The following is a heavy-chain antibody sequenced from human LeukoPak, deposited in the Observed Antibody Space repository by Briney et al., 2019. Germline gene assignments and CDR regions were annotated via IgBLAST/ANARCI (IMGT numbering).Heavy chain of an antibody. CDR3: ARDRAVVPALNWFDP. V-gene: IGHV1-2*02. J-gene: IGHJ5*02. Sequence: GASVKVSCKTSGYTFSAFYMHWLRQAPGQGLEWMGWMHPNSGGTNYAQNFQGRVTMTRDTSITTAYMELSRLRSDDTAVYYCARDRAVVPALNWFDPWGQGTLVTVSS. CDR2: MHPNSGGT. CDR1: GYTFSAFY. D-gene: IGHD2-2*01.